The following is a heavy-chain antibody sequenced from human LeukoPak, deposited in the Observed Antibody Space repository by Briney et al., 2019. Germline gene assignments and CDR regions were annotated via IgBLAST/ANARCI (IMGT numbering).Heavy chain of an antibody. D-gene: IGHD6-19*01. V-gene: IGHV3-66*02. CDR3: ARQEYSGGWLFDY. J-gene: IGHJ4*02. Sequence: GGSLRLSCAASGFSVSRNYMSWVRQAPGKGLEWVSVIYSAAGGNSTYYADSVKGRFTISRDNSKNTLYLQMSSLRAEDTAVYYCARQEYSGGWLFDYWGQGTLVTVSS. CDR1: GFSVSRNY. CDR2: IYSAAGGNST.